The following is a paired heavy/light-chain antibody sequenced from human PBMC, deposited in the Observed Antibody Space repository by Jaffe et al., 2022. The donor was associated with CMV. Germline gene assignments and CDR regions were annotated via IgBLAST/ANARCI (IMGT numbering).Light chain of an antibody. CDR1: NSNTGDSY. CDR3: AAWDFSLSAMV. Sequence: QSVLTQPPSVSAAPGQKVTISCSGRNSNTGDSYVSWYQQFPGAVPKLLIYDDNRRPSGIPDRFSGSKSGTSATLRITGLQTGDEAYYYCAAWDFSLSAMVFGGGTKLTVL. CDR2: DDN. V-gene: IGLV1-51*01. J-gene: IGLJ2*01.
Heavy chain of an antibody. CDR1: GFIFKNYA. CDR3: AKDQVSVTDALDF. V-gene: IGHV3-23*01. J-gene: IGHJ3*01. CDR2: LNGGGDTT. Sequence: LESGGGLVQPGGSLRLSCTVSGFIFKNYAMSWVRQAPGGGLEWVSGLNGGGDTTYYADSVSGRFTISRDNSKNTLFLHMSSLRVEDTAVYYCAKDQVSVTDALDFWGQGTLVSVSS.